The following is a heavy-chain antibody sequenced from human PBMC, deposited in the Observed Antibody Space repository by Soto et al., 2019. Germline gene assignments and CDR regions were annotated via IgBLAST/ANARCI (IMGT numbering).Heavy chain of an antibody. CDR2: IKSKTDGGTT. V-gene: IGHV3-15*01. CDR3: TTGEIVLMVYAFDY. CDR1: GFTFSSAW. Sequence: EVQLVESGGGLVKPGGSLRLSCAASGFTFSSAWMSWVRQAPGKGLEWVGRIKSKTDGGTTDYAAPVKGRFAISRDDSKKMLYLRMNSLKAEDTAVYYCTTGEIVLMVYAFDYWGQGTLVTVSS. D-gene: IGHD2-8*01. J-gene: IGHJ4*02.